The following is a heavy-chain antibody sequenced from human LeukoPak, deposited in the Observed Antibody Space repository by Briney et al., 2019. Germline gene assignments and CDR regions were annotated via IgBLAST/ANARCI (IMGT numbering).Heavy chain of an antibody. CDR2: IKEDGSEK. CDR1: GFTFSSYW. Sequence: GGSLRLSCAASGFTFSSYWMDWVRQAPGKGLEWVANIKEDGSEKYYVDPVKGRFTISRDNAEKSLYLQMDSLRAEDTAVYYCSTALNNWGQGTLVTVSS. D-gene: IGHD2-15*01. J-gene: IGHJ4*02. CDR3: STALNN. V-gene: IGHV3-7*01.